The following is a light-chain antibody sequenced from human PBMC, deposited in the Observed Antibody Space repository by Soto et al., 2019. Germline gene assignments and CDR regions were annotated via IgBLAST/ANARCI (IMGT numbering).Light chain of an antibody. Sequence: SALTQPASESESPGQSITISCAGTSSDVGGYNHVSWYQQHPDKAPKLMIYEVSNRPSGVSNRFSGSKSGNTASLTISGLQAEDEADYYCTSYTSSSTYVCGTGTKVTVL. CDR2: EVS. CDR3: TSYTSSSTYV. V-gene: IGLV2-14*01. CDR1: SSDVGGYNH. J-gene: IGLJ1*01.